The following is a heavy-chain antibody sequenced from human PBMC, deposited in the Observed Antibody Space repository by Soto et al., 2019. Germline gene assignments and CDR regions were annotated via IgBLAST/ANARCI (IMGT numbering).Heavy chain of an antibody. J-gene: IGHJ4*02. CDR1: GFAFSRYN. CDR2: ISRSSSTM. Sequence: EVQLVESGGGLVQPGGSLRLSCAASGFAFSRYNMNWVRQAPGKGLEWISYISRSSSTMYYADSVRGRFTISRDSAQNSLFLQMNSLGDDDTALYYCVREGYFSSFDYWGQGVLVTVSS. D-gene: IGHD2-21*01. V-gene: IGHV3-48*02. CDR3: VREGYFSSFDY.